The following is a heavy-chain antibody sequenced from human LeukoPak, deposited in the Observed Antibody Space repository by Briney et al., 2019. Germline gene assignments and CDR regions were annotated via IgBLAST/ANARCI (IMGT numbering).Heavy chain of an antibody. CDR1: GYTFTINY. V-gene: IGHV1-46*01. D-gene: IGHD5-24*01. CDR3: ARDNSVRDEAWWFNP. J-gene: IGHJ5*02. Sequence: GASVSVSCTAFGYTFTINYMHWVRQAPGEGAERMGGISISGGSTTYTQKFQGRVTLNRDSSTSRDHLELSSLRSEDTAVYYCARDNSVRDEAWWFNPWGQGTLVTVSS. CDR2: ISISGGST.